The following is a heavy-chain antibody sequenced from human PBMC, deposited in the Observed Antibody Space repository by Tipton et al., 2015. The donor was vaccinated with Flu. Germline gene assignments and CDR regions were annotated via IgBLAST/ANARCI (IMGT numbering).Heavy chain of an antibody. J-gene: IGHJ4*02. Sequence: QVQLVQSGGGVVQPGRSLRLSCAASGFTFSNFAMHWVRQAPGKGLEWVAGVWYDGTNEYYADSVKGRFTISRDNSKNTLYLQMNSLRAEDTAVYYCARGYDILTDGGGYFDYWGQGTLVTVPS. CDR3: ARGYDILTDGGGYFDY. V-gene: IGHV3-33*01. CDR1: GFTFSNFA. D-gene: IGHD3-9*01. CDR2: VWYDGTNE.